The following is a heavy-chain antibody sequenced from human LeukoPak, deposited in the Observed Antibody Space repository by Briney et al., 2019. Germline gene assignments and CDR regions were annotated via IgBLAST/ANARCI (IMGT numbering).Heavy chain of an antibody. CDR3: ARATLARAAAIYWFDP. CDR2: IYTSGST. D-gene: IGHD2-2*02. Sequence: SQTLSLTCTVSGVSISSGSYYWSWIRQPAGKGLEWIGRIYTSGSTNYNPSLKSRVTISVDTSKNQFSLKLSSVTAADTAVYYCARATLARAAAIYWFDPWGQGTLVTVSS. J-gene: IGHJ5*02. V-gene: IGHV4-61*02. CDR1: GVSISSGSYY.